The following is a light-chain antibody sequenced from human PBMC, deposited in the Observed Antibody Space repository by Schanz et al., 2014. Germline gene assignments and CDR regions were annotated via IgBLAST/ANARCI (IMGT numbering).Light chain of an antibody. CDR3: AAWDDSVNGQL. CDR2: EVS. Sequence: QSALTQPRSVSGSPGQSVTISCTGTSSDVGGYNYVSWYQHHPGKAPKLMIYEVSKRPSGVPDRFSGSKSGTSASLAITGLQAEDEADYYCAAWDDSVNGQLFGGGTKLTVL. V-gene: IGLV2-11*01. J-gene: IGLJ3*02. CDR1: SSDVGGYNY.